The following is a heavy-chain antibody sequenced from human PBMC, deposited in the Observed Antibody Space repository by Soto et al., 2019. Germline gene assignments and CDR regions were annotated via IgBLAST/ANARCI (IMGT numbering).Heavy chain of an antibody. V-gene: IGHV3-48*01. Sequence: GGSLRLSCAASGFTFSSYSMSWVRQAPGKGLEWVSYISSSSTIYYADSVKGRFTISRDNAKNSLYLQINSLRAEDTAVYYCAKTRGAMIYAISVYGMDVWGQGTTVTVSS. CDR3: AKTRGAMIYAISVYGMDV. J-gene: IGHJ6*02. CDR2: ISSSSTI. CDR1: GFTFSSYS. D-gene: IGHD2-8*01.